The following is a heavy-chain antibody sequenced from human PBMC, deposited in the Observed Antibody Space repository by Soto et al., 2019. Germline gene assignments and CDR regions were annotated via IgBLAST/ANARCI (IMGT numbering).Heavy chain of an antibody. CDR2: ISSRSYTI. CDR1: GFTFSTYS. D-gene: IGHD6-6*01. J-gene: IGHJ6*02. CDR3: ARGGSSSDNGLDV. Sequence: VQLVESGGGLVQPGGSLRLSCAASGFTFSTYSMNWVRQAPGQGLEWVSYISSRSYTIYYVDSVKGRFTISRDNAKNSLYLRMNSLRDEDTAVYYCARGGSSSDNGLDVWGQGTTVTVSS. V-gene: IGHV3-48*02.